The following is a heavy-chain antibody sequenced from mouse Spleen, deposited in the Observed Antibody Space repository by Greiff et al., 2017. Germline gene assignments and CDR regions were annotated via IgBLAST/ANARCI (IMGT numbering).Heavy chain of an antibody. CDR2: ISYDGSN. Sequence: EVQLQESGPGLVKPSPSLSLTCSVTGYSITSGYYWNWIRQFPGNKLEWMCYISYDGSNNYNPSLKNRITITRDTSKNQFFLKLNSVTTEDTAKYCCARDRSGYDWDFDVWGAGTTVTVSS. V-gene: IGHV3-6*01. CDR3: ARDRSGYDWDFDV. D-gene: IGHD2-2*01. CDR1: GYSITSGYY. J-gene: IGHJ1*01.